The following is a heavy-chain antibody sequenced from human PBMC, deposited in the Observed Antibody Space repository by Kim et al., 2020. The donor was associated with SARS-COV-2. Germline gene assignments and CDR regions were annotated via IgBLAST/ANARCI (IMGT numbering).Heavy chain of an antibody. CDR1: GGTFSSYA. CDR3: ASRESGDYRFPYYFDY. J-gene: IGHJ4*02. CDR2: IIPILGIA. Sequence: SVKVSCKASGGTFSSYAISWVRQAPGQGLEWMGRIIPILGIANYAQKFQGRVTITADKSTSTAYMELSSLRSEDTAVYYCASRESGDYRFPYYFDYWGQGTLVTVSS. D-gene: IGHD4-17*01. V-gene: IGHV1-69*04.